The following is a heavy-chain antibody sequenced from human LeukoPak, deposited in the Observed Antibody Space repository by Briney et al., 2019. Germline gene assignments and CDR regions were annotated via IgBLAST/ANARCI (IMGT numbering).Heavy chain of an antibody. CDR1: GGSISSSSYY. D-gene: IGHD3-9*01. CDR2: IYYSGST. Sequence: PSETLSLTCTVSGGSISSSSYYWGWIRQPPGKGLEWIGSIYYSGSTNYNPSLKSRVTISVDTSKNQFSLKLSSVTAADTAVYYCAREVEDDILTGYCFDYWGQGTLVTVSS. J-gene: IGHJ4*02. CDR3: AREVEDDILTGYCFDY. V-gene: IGHV4-39*07.